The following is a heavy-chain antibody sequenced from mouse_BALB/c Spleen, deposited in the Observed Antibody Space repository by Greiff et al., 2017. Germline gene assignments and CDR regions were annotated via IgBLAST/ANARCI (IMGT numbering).Heavy chain of an antibody. V-gene: IGHV1-14*01. CDR1: GYTFTSYV. CDR2: INPYNDGT. CDR3: ARSPIYYYGSSYYFDY. D-gene: IGHD1-1*01. Sequence: VQLKESGPELVKPGASVKMSCKASGYTFTSYVMHWVKQKPGQGLEWIGYINPYNDGTKYNEKFKGKATLTSDKSSSTAYMELSSLTSEDSAVYYCARSPIYYYGSSYYFDYWGQGTTLTVSS. J-gene: IGHJ2*01.